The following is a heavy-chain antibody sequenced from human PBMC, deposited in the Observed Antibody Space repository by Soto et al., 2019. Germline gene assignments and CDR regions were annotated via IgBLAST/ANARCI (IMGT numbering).Heavy chain of an antibody. J-gene: IGHJ3*02. V-gene: IGHV3-11*01. CDR2: ISSSGSTI. CDR1: GFTFSDYY. D-gene: IGHD5-12*01. Sequence: PGGSLRLSCAASGFTFSDYYMSWTRQAPGKGLEWVSYISSSGSTIYYADSVKGRFTISRDNAKNSLYLQMNSLRAEDTAVYYCVHNEDIVATTDAFDIWGQGTMVTVSS. CDR3: VHNEDIVATTDAFDI.